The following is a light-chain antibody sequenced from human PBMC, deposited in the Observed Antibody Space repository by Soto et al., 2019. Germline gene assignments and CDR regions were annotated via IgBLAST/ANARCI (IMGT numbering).Light chain of an antibody. V-gene: IGKV3-11*01. CDR3: QQRRNWPLNT. CDR1: QSVSSY. CDR2: DAS. Sequence: IVSTQCADTLSLAGGHRFTLPTVASQSVSSYLAWYQQKPGQAPRLLIYDASNRATGIPARFSGSGSGTDFTLTISSLEPEDFAVYYCQQRRNWPLNTFGQGTRLEIK. J-gene: IGKJ5*01.